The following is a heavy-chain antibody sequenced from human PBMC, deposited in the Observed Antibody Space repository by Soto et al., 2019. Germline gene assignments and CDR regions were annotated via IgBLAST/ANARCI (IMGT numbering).Heavy chain of an antibody. Sequence: GESLNISCKGSGYSLTSYWIGWVRQMPGKGLEWMGVIYPGDSDTRYSPSFQGQITISADKSISTAYLPWSSLKASDTAMYYCERGGSSLDWFDPWGQGTLVTVSS. CDR3: ERGGSSLDWFDP. CDR1: GYSLTSYW. CDR2: IYPGDSDT. D-gene: IGHD3-16*01. J-gene: IGHJ5*02. V-gene: IGHV5-51*01.